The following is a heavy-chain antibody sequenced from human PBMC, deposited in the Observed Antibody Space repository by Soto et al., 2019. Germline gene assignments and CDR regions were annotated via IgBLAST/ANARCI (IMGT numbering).Heavy chain of an antibody. J-gene: IGHJ4*02. Sequence: DSVKVSCKVSGYTLTELSMHWVLQAPGKGLEWMGGFDPEDGETIYAQKFQGRVTMTEDTSTDTAYMELSSLRSEDTAVYYCATDLVLTRQDIVVVVAAISGFVYWGQGTLVTVSS. CDR3: ATDLVLTRQDIVVVVAAISGFVY. CDR1: GYTLTELS. CDR2: FDPEDGET. D-gene: IGHD2-15*01. V-gene: IGHV1-24*01.